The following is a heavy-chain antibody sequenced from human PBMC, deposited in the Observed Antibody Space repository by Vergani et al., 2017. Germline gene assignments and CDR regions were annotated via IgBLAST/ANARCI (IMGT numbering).Heavy chain of an antibody. CDR1: GGSFTSYH. Sequence: QVQLQQWGGGLLKPSGTLSLTCVVNGGSFTSYHWTWIRQSPGEGLGWVGDIDHTGRPDYNPSLKSRLTMSVDKSRNEFSLTLNSLTATDTAIYFCARLNTETIGHPDYYYYMDVWGQGTAGTVS. J-gene: IGHJ6*03. CDR2: IDHTGRP. D-gene: IGHD4-11*01. CDR3: ARLNTETIGHPDYYYYMDV. V-gene: IGHV4-34*01.